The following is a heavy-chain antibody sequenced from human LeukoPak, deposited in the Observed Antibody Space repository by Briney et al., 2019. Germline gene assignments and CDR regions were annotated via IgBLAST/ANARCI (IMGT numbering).Heavy chain of an antibody. CDR3: ARANYDILIRHYYMDV. Sequence: PGGSLRPSCAASGFTFSRYSMNWVRQAPGKGLEWVSSISSSSSYIYYADSVKGRFTISRDNAKNSLYLQMNSLRAEDTAVYYCARANYDILIRHYYMDVWGKGTTVTVSS. V-gene: IGHV3-21*01. J-gene: IGHJ6*03. CDR2: ISSSSSYI. D-gene: IGHD3-9*01. CDR1: GFTFSRYS.